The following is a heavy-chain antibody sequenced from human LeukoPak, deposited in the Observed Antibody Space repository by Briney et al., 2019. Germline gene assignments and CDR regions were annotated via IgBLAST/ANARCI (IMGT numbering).Heavy chain of an antibody. D-gene: IGHD6-6*01. J-gene: IGHJ4*02. V-gene: IGHV3-21*01. CDR2: ISSSSSYI. Sequence: GGSLRLSCAASGFTFSSYSMNWVRQAPGKGLEWVSSISSSSSYIYYADSVKGRFTIARDNAKNSLYLQMNSLRADDTAVYYCARNIAARRMGGSDWGQGTLVTVS. CDR1: GFTFSSYS. CDR3: ARNIAARRMGGSD.